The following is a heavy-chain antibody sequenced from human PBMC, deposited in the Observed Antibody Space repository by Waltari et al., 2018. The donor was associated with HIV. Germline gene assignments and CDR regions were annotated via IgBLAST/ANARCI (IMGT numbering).Heavy chain of an antibody. Sequence: QVQLVQSGAEVKKPGASVKVSCRTSGYTFTNHDINWVRQAAGQGLEWMGWMNPNSGNTGFAQNFQGRVTMTRNSSISTAYMELRSLKSEDTALYYCARSLTSRPGYGGVMAFWGQGSLVT. CDR1: GYTFTNHD. CDR2: MNPNSGNT. CDR3: ARSLTSRPGYGGVMAF. J-gene: IGHJ4*02. V-gene: IGHV1-8*01. D-gene: IGHD3-16*01.